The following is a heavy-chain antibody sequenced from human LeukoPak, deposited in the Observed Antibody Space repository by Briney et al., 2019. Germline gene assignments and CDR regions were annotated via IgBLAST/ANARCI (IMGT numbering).Heavy chain of an antibody. CDR3: ARDHTWIQLWIEGPLRGYFDY. D-gene: IGHD5-18*01. CDR2: IYYSGST. J-gene: IGHJ4*02. Sequence: SETLSLTCTVSGGSISSSSYYWGWIRQPPGKELEWIGSIYYSGSTYYNPSLKSRVTISVDTSKNQFSLKLSSVTAADTAVYYCARDHTWIQLWIEGPLRGYFDYWGQGTLVTVSS. CDR1: GGSISSSSYY. V-gene: IGHV4-39*07.